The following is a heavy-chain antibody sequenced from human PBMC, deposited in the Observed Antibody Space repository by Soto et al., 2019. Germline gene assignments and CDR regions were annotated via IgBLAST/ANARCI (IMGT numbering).Heavy chain of an antibody. Sequence: ASVKVSCKASGYTFTSYGISWVRQAPGQGLEWMGWISAYNGNTNYAQKLQGRVTMTTDTSTSTAYMELRSLRSDDTAVYYCARDRRPIVVVPAAMPISYYYYYYGMDVWGQGTTVTVSS. D-gene: IGHD2-2*01. CDR3: ARDRRPIVVVPAAMPISYYYYYYGMDV. CDR1: GYTFTSYG. J-gene: IGHJ6*02. V-gene: IGHV1-18*01. CDR2: ISAYNGNT.